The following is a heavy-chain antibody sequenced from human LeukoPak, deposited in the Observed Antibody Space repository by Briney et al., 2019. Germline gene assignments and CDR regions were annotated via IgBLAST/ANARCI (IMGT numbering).Heavy chain of an antibody. V-gene: IGHV3-30*19. CDR3: ARVSGTGTTNPFDY. D-gene: IGHD1-7*01. Sequence: PGRSLRLSCAASGFTFSSYGMHWVRQAPGKGLEWVAVIWYDGSNKYYADSVKGRFTISRDNSKNTLYLQMNSLRAEDTAVYYCARVSGTGTTNPFDYWGQGTLVTVSS. CDR1: GFTFSSYG. J-gene: IGHJ4*02. CDR2: IWYDGSNK.